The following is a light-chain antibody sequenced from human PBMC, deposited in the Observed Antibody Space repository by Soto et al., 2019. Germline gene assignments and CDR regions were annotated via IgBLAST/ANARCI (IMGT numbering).Light chain of an antibody. J-gene: IGLJ1*01. CDR3: SSYTSSNTLEV. Sequence: QSALTQPASVSGSPGQSITISCTGSSSDVGVYKYVSWYQQHPGKVPKLMIYEVNNRPSGVSNRFSGSKSGNTASLTISGLQAEDEADYYCSSYTSSNTLEVFGIGTKVTVL. CDR1: SSDVGVYKY. V-gene: IGLV2-14*01. CDR2: EVN.